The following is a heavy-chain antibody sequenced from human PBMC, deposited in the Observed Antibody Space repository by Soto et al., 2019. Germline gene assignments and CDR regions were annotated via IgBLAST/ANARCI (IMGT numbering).Heavy chain of an antibody. D-gene: IGHD4-4*01. V-gene: IGHV4-38-2*01. CDR1: GYSISSGYY. CDR3: ARVHPYSNYGKVDY. Sequence: PSETLSLTCAVSGYSISSGYYWGWIRQPPGKGLEWIGSIYHSGSTYYNPSLKSRVTISVDTSKNQFSLKLSSVTAADTAVYYSARVHPYSNYGKVDYWGQGILVTVSS. CDR2: IYHSGST. J-gene: IGHJ4*02.